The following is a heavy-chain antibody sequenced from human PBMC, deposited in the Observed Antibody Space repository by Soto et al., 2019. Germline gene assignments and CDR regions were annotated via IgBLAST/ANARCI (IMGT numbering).Heavy chain of an antibody. D-gene: IGHD2-2*01. CDR3: AKGQHCSTTSCYFYFYGMDV. J-gene: IGHJ6*02. CDR1: GFIFNTYG. CDR2: ISYDGSNK. Sequence: QVQLVESGGGVVQPGRSLRLSCAASGFIFNTYGMHWVRQAPGKGLEWVAVISYDGSNKYYAGSVKGRLTISRDNSKNTQYXXMNSLRAEDTAVYYCAKGQHCSTTSCYFYFYGMDVWGQGTKVAVSS. V-gene: IGHV3-30*18.